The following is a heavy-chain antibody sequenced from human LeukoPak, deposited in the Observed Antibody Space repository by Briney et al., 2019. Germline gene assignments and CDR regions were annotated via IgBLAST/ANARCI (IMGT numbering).Heavy chain of an antibody. V-gene: IGHV3-30*18. D-gene: IGHD3-9*01. Sequence: GGSLRLSCAASGFTFSSYGMHWVRQAPGKGLEWVAVISYDGSNKYYADSVKGRFTISRGNSKNTLYLQMNSLRAEDTAVYYCAKDTRYFDWLLYRSHYYYGMDVWGQGTTVTVSS. CDR2: ISYDGSNK. J-gene: IGHJ6*02. CDR1: GFTFSSYG. CDR3: AKDTRYFDWLLYRSHYYYGMDV.